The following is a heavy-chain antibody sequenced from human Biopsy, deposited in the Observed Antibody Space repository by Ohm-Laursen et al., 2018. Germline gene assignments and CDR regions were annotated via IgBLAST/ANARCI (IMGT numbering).Heavy chain of an antibody. CDR3: VREPKTGTAEAWYFDL. D-gene: IGHD3-9*01. J-gene: IGHJ2*01. CDR2: ISYNGRT. V-gene: IGHV4-31*03. Sequence: TLSLTCSVSGASVKTSGYFWAWIRQRPGKGLEWIGYISYNGRTHYNPSLTSRLAISFDTSSNRISLQLRSVSVADTAVYYCVREPKTGTAEAWYFDLWGRGSPVTVPS. CDR1: GASVKTSGYF.